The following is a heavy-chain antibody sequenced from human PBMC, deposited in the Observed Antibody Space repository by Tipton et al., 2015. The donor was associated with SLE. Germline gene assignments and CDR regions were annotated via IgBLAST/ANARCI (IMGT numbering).Heavy chain of an antibody. D-gene: IGHD3-3*01. V-gene: IGHV4-34*01. Sequence: LRLSCAVYGGSFSGYHWSWIRQPPGKGLEWIGEINHSGSATYNPSLKSRVTISLDTSKNRFSLKLRSVTAADTAVYYCARGGYDFWSGPGNYWGQGTLVTVSS. CDR1: GGSFSGYH. CDR3: ARGGYDFWSGPGNY. J-gene: IGHJ4*02. CDR2: INHSGSA.